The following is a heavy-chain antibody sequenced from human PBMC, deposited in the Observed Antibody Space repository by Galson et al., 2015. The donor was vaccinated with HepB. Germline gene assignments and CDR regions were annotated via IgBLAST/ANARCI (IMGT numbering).Heavy chain of an antibody. J-gene: IGHJ5*02. CDR3: ARAHRCSGGSCYSWFDP. CDR1: GGSISSGGYS. V-gene: IGHV4-30-2*01. D-gene: IGHD2-15*01. Sequence: QVQLQESGPGLVKPSETLSLTCAVSGGSISSGGYSWSWIRQPPGKGLEWIGYIYHSGSTYYNPSLKSRVTISVDRSKNQFSLKLSSVTAADTAVYYCARAHRCSGGSCYSWFDPWGQGTLVTVSS. CDR2: IYHSGST.